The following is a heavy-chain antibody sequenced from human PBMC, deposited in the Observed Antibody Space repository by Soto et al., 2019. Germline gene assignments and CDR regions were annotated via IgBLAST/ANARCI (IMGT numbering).Heavy chain of an antibody. CDR1: GFTFSTYA. CDR3: AKDRDIVVVPAGILDY. V-gene: IGHV3-30*18. Sequence: GGSLRLSCAASGFTFSTYAFHWVRQAPGKGLEWVSIISNDGSTQFHSESVKGRFTISRDNSKNTLYLQMNSLRAEDTAVYYCAKDRDIVVVPAGILDYWGQGTPVTVSS. J-gene: IGHJ4*02. D-gene: IGHD2-2*02. CDR2: ISNDGSTQ.